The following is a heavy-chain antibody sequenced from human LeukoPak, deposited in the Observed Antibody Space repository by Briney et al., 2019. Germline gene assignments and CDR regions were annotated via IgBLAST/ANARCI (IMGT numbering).Heavy chain of an antibody. CDR2: ISYDGSNK. Sequence: GGSLRLSCAASGFTFSSYAMSWVRQAPGKGLEWVAVISYDGSNKYYADSVKGRFTISRDNSKNTLYLQMNSLRAEDTAVYYCARYEGSGWYPGFDYWGQGTLVTVSS. D-gene: IGHD6-19*01. CDR1: GFTFSSYA. CDR3: ARYEGSGWYPGFDY. V-gene: IGHV3-30-3*01. J-gene: IGHJ4*02.